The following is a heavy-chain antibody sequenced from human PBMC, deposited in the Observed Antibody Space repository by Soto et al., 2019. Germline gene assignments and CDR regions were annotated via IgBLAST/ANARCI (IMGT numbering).Heavy chain of an antibody. CDR2: IIPIFGTA. V-gene: IGHV1-69*06. J-gene: IGHJ6*02. CDR3: ARVWGGTDYYYGMDV. CDR1: GGTFSSYA. Sequence: KVSCKASGGTFSSYAISWVRQAPGQGLEWMGGIIPIFGTANYAQKFQGRVTITADKSTSTAYMELSSLRSEDTAVYYCARVWGGTDYYYGMDVWGQGTTVTVSS. D-gene: IGHD2-15*01.